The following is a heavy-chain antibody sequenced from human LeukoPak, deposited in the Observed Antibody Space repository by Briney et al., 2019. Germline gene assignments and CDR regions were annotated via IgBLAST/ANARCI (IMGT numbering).Heavy chain of an antibody. CDR2: IIPIFGTA. V-gene: IGHV1-69*05. J-gene: IGHJ6*03. Sequence: SVKVSCKASGGTFSSYAISWVRQAPGQGLGWMGGIIPIFGTANYAQKFQGRVTITTDESTSSAYMELSSLRSEDTAVYYCARGPRYSSSSAVYYYMDVWGKGTTVTVSS. CDR1: GGTFSSYA. CDR3: ARGPRYSSSSAVYYYMDV. D-gene: IGHD6-6*01.